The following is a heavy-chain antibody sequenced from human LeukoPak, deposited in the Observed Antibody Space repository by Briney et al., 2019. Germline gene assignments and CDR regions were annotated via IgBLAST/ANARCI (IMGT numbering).Heavy chain of an antibody. D-gene: IGHD6-19*01. V-gene: IGHV4-34*01. Sequence: SETLSLTCAVYGGSFSGYYWTWIRQPPGKGLEWIGEINHSGSTNYNPSLKSRVTISVDTSKNQFSLKLTSVTAADTAVYYCASGGWYRGYWGQGTLVTVSS. J-gene: IGHJ4*02. CDR3: ASGGWYRGY. CDR2: INHSGST. CDR1: GGSFSGYY.